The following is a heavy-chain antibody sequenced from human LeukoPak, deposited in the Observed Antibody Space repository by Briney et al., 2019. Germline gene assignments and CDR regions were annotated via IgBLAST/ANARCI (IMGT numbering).Heavy chain of an antibody. J-gene: IGHJ3*02. D-gene: IGHD4-23*01. V-gene: IGHV3-66*01. CDR2: IYGDGST. CDR1: GFIVGSNY. Sequence: PGGSLRLSCAPSGFIVGSNYMTWVRQAPGKGLEWVAIIYGDGSTYYADSVRDRFIISKDNPRNTLYLQLNSLRADDTAVYYCAREAIRDYGGNRGAFDIWGQGTMVTVSS. CDR3: AREAIRDYGGNRGAFDI.